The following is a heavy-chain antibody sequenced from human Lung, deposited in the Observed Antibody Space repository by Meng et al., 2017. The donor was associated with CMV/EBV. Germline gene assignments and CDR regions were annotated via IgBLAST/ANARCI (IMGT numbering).Heavy chain of an antibody. CDR2: INHSGST. J-gene: IGHJ6*02. V-gene: IGHV4-34*01. CDR1: GGSFSGYY. D-gene: IGHD2-2*01. CDR3: ARARVVPAYYYGMDV. Sequence: SXTXSLXCAVYGGSFSGYYWSWIRQPPGKGLEWIGEINHSGSTNYNPSLKSRVTMSVDTSKNQFSLKLSSVTAADTAVYYCARARVVPAYYYGMDVWGQGXTVTVSS.